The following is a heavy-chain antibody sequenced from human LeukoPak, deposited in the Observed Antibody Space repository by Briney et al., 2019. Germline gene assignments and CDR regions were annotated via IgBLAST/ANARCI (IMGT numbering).Heavy chain of an antibody. CDR2: IYYSGST. CDR1: GGSISSSTYY. V-gene: IGHV4-39*01. J-gene: IGHJ4*02. CDR3: ARPVMYSSGPFDY. Sequence: ASETLSLTCTVSGGSISSSTYYWGWIRQPPGKGLEWIGSIYYSGSTNYNPSLKSRVTISADTSKNQFSLKLNSVTAADTAVYYCARPVMYSSGPFDYWGQGTLVTVSS. D-gene: IGHD6-19*01.